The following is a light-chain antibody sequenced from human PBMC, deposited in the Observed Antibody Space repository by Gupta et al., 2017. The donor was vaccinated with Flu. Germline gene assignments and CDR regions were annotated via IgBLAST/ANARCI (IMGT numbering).Light chain of an antibody. V-gene: IGKV4-1*01. CDR1: QSVLYSSNNKNY. CDR2: FAS. Sequence: LGERATINCKSSQSVLYSSNNKNYLAGYQQKTGHHPQLLIYFASTRESGVPERSISSSWGADYTPLTISRQAQDVLVDYCYQYHSTCMRTFGQGTKVEI. CDR3: YQYHSTCMRT. J-gene: IGKJ2*02.